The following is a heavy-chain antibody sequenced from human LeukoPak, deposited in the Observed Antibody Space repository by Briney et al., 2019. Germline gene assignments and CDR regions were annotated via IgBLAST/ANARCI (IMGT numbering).Heavy chain of an antibody. CDR2: IYYSGNT. V-gene: IGHV4-59*01. J-gene: IGHJ4*02. CDR3: RVDTPFFDY. CDR1: GGSISSYY. Sequence: SETLSLTCTVSGGSISSYYWSWIRQPPGKGLEWIGYIYYSGNTNYNPSLKSRVTISVDTSKNRFSLKLSSVTAADTAVYYCRVDTPFFDYWGQGTLVTVSS. D-gene: IGHD5-18*01.